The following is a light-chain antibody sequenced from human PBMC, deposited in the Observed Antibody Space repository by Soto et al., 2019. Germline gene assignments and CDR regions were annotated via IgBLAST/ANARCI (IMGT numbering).Light chain of an antibody. CDR3: QQRNTWPPT. Sequence: EIVLTQSPATLSLSPGERATLSCRATQSASSYLAWYQQKPGQAPRLLIYDASNRATGIPARFSGSGSGTDFTLTISSLEPEDFGVYYCQQRNTWPPTFGQGTRLDIK. J-gene: IGKJ5*01. CDR2: DAS. V-gene: IGKV3-11*01. CDR1: QSASSY.